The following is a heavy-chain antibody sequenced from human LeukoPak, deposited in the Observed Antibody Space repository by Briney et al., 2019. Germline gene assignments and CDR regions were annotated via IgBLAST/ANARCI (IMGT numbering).Heavy chain of an antibody. CDR1: GGTFSSYA. D-gene: IGHD3-22*01. V-gene: IGHV1-69*04. CDR2: IIPILGIA. J-gene: IGHJ4*02. Sequence: SVMFSCKASGGTFSSYAISWVRQAPGQGLEWMGRIIPILGIANYAQKFQGRVTITADKSTSTAYMELSSLRSEDTAVYYCARISSGYYYLDYWGQGTLVTVSS. CDR3: ARISSGYYYLDY.